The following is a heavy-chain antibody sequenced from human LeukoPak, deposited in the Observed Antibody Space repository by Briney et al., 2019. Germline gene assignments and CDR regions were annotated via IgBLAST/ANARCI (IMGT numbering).Heavy chain of an antibody. Sequence: GGSLRLSCAASGFTFSSYDMHWVRQATGKGLEWVSAIGTAGDTYYPGSVKGRFTISRENAKNSLYLQMNSLRAGDTAVYYCAREARYYGSGSYDYWGQGTLVTVSS. CDR2: IGTAGDT. CDR1: GFTFSSYD. J-gene: IGHJ4*02. V-gene: IGHV3-13*01. D-gene: IGHD3-10*01. CDR3: AREARYYGSGSYDY.